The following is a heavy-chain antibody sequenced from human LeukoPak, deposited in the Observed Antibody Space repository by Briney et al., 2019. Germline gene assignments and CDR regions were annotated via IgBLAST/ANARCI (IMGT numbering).Heavy chain of an antibody. D-gene: IGHD3-10*01. CDR1: GFTFTNYW. Sequence: GGSLRLSCAASGFTFTNYWMTWVRQAPGKGLEWVANIKKDGSEKYYVDSVKGRFTISRDNAKNSLFLQMNSLRAEDTAVYYWARKGGDENGSSSGIPPGSLGQGNLVSVSS. CDR3: ARKGGDENGSSSGIPPGS. CDR2: IKKDGSEK. V-gene: IGHV3-7*01. J-gene: IGHJ5*01.